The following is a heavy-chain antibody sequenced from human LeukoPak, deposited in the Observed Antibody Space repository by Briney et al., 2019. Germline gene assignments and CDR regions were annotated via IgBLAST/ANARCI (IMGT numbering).Heavy chain of an antibody. D-gene: IGHD2-2*01. J-gene: IGHJ3*02. CDR2: ISSSGRTI. CDR3: ARGPGAFDI. V-gene: IGHV3-48*03. Sequence: GGSLRLSCAASGFTFSSYEMNWVRQAPGKGLEWISYISSSGRTIYYADSVKGRFTISRDNAKNSLYLQMNSLRVEDTAVYYCARGPGAFDIWGQGTMVTVSS. CDR1: GFTFSSYE.